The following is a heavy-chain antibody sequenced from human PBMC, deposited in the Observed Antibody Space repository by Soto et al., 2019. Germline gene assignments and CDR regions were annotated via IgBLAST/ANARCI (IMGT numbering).Heavy chain of an antibody. J-gene: IGHJ5*02. Sequence: QITLKESGPTLVKPTQTLTLTCTFSGFSLSTSGVGVGWIRQPPGKALEWLALIYWDDDKRYSPSLKSRLTTTKDTSKNQVVLTMTNMDPVDTATYYCAHRRAYCSGGSCYSIWFDPWGQGTLVTVSS. CDR3: AHRRAYCSGGSCYSIWFDP. CDR2: IYWDDDK. CDR1: GFSLSTSGVG. V-gene: IGHV2-5*02. D-gene: IGHD2-15*01.